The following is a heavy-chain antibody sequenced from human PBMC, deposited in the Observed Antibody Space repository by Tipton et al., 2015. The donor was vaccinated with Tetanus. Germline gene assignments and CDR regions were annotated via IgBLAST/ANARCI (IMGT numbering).Heavy chain of an antibody. CDR3: ARGGFDWLYYFDY. CDR2: INHSGST. Sequence: TLSLTCAVYGGSFSGYYWSWIRQPPGKGLEWIGEINHSGSTNYNPSLKSRVTISVDTSKNQFSLKLSSVTAADTAVYYCARGGFDWLYYFDYWGQGTLVTVSS. D-gene: IGHD3-9*01. CDR1: GGSFSGYY. V-gene: IGHV4-34*01. J-gene: IGHJ4*02.